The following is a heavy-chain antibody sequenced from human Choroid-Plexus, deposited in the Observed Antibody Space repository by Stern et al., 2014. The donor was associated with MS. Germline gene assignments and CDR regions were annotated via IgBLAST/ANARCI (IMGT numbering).Heavy chain of an antibody. CDR1: GYIFTGYY. CDR3: ARDQRGITIFGVVTDYYYLGMDV. CDR2: IHPHTGGT. J-gene: IGHJ6*02. V-gene: IGHV1-2*02. D-gene: IGHD3-3*01. Sequence: VQLVESGAEVKKPGASVKVSCKTSGYIFTGYYIHWVRQAPGQGLERMEWIHPHTGGTKYAQKFQGRVTMSRDTSISTAYVELSSLTSDDTAVYYCARDQRGITIFGVVTDYYYLGMDVWGQGTTVTVSS.